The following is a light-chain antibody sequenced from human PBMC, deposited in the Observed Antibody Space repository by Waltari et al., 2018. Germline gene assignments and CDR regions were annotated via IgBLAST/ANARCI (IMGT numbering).Light chain of an antibody. J-gene: IGLJ2*01. CDR3: QSYDDTTNQV. CDR1: SGSIASYY. V-gene: IGLV6-57*04. CDR2: DDD. Sequence: NFMLTQPHSVSESTGKTVTISCTRNSGSIASYYVQCYQQRPCSAPTTVIYDDDLRPSGVPDRFSGSIDSSSNSASLTISGLKTEDEADYYCQSYDDTTNQVFGGGTKLTVL.